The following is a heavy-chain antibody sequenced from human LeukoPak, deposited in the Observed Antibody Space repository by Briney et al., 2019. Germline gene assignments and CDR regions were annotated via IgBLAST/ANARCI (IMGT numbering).Heavy chain of an antibody. CDR2: INWNGGST. J-gene: IGHJ5*02. D-gene: IGHD3-22*01. Sequence: GGSLRLSCAASGFTFDDYGMSWVRQAPGKGLEWVSGINWNGGSTGYADSVKGRFTISRHNAKTSLYLQMTSLRAEDTALYYCARANYYDSSGYPVPFDPWGQGTLVTVSS. CDR1: GFTFDDYG. CDR3: ARANYYDSSGYPVPFDP. V-gene: IGHV3-20*04.